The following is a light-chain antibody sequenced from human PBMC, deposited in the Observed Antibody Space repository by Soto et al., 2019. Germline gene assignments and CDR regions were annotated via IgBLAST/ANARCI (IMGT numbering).Light chain of an antibody. V-gene: IGKV3-20*01. CDR1: QSVSSIY. J-gene: IGKJ4*01. CDR3: HPSCSSLT. CDR2: GAS. Sequence: EIVLKICPGTLSLTPGERATLSCRASQSVSSIYLGWYQQKPGQAPRLLMYGASSRATGIPERFSGSGSGTDFTLTITRLEPEDSAVYYCHPSCSSLTFGGGSKVDIK.